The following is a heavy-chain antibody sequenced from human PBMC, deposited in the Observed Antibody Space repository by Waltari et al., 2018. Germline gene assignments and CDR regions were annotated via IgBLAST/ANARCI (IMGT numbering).Heavy chain of an antibody. D-gene: IGHD3-22*01. V-gene: IGHV1-69*12. CDR1: GLSIRGYT. CDR2: FIPLSGSQ. J-gene: IGHJ4*02. CDR3: ARGYRYDSSERFYLDY. Sequence: QVQLAQSGAEVKSPGSSVTISCKASGLSIRGYTSSWVRQAPGQGLEWMGGFIPLSGSQIYTQRFQGRLTMTADGSTRTTVMELRNLRYEDTAVYFCARGYRYDSSERFYLDYWGQGTPVIVSS.